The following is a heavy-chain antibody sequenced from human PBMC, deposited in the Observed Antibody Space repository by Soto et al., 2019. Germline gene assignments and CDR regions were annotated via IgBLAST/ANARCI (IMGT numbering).Heavy chain of an antibody. CDR2: ISGYNGNT. CDR3: ARTHIVVVVAVTRVGSLDV. V-gene: IGHV1-18*01. Sequence: ASVKVSCKASGYTFTSYGISWVRQAPGQGLEWMGWISGYNGNTNYAQKFQGRVTMTTDTSTSTAYMELRSLRSDDTAVYYCARTHIVVVVAVTRVGSLDVWGKGTTVTVSS. D-gene: IGHD2-15*01. CDR1: GYTFTSYG. J-gene: IGHJ6*04.